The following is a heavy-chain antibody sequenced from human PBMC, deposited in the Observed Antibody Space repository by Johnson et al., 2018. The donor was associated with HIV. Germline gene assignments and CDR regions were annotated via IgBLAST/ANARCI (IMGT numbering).Heavy chain of an antibody. Sequence: VQLVESGGGVVQPGRSLRLSCAASVFSFDDYGMSWVRQAPGKGLVWVSGMSRNSGSIGYVDSVKGRFTISRDNAKNSLYLQMNSRRADDTALYYCAKASGYSGYDGVPNDAFDIWGQGQRSSSLQ. D-gene: IGHD5-12*01. CDR2: MSRNSGSI. CDR3: AKASGYSGYDGVPNDAFDI. J-gene: IGHJ3*02. CDR1: VFSFDDYG. V-gene: IGHV3-9*01.